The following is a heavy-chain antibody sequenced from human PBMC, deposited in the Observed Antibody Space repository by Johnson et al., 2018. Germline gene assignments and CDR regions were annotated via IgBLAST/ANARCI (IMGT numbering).Heavy chain of an antibody. CDR1: GFTFSNHW. CDR2: INNDGTLA. V-gene: IGHV3-74*02. Sequence: VQLVQSGGGLVQPGGSLRLSCAASGFTFSNHWMHWVRQGPGQGPLWVSYINNDGTLATYADSVRGGFSIPGDNAKNTVDLNRNSLRDEDTGVYYCWKQRSYEFWSGMDVWGKGTTVTVSA. J-gene: IGHJ6*04. D-gene: IGHD3-3*01. CDR3: WKQRSYEFWSGMDV.